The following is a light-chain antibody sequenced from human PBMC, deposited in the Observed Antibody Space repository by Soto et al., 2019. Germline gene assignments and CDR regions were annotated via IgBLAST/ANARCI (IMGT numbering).Light chain of an antibody. CDR3: QQRSNWPS. Sequence: EIVLTQSPATLSLSPGERATLSCRASQSVSSYLAWYQQKPGQAPRLLIYDASNRATGIPARFSGSGYGTDFPLTISSLEPEDFAVYYCQQRSNWPSFGGGTKVEIK. V-gene: IGKV3-11*01. J-gene: IGKJ4*01. CDR2: DAS. CDR1: QSVSSY.